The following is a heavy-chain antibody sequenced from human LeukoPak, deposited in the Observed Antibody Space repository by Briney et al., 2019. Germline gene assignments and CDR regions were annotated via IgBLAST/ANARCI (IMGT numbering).Heavy chain of an antibody. V-gene: IGHV3-30*02. CDR1: GFTLSSYA. J-gene: IGHJ5*02. Sequence: HTGGSLRLSCAVSGFTLSSYAMHWVRQAPGKGLERVAFIRYDGSNKYYADSVKGRFTISRDNSKNTLYLQMNSLRAEDTAVYYCARDSRSGWGNWFDPWGQGTLVTVSS. D-gene: IGHD6-19*01. CDR2: IRYDGSNK. CDR3: ARDSRSGWGNWFDP.